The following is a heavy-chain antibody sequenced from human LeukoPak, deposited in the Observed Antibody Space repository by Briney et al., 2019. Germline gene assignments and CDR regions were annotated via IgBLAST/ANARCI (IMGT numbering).Heavy chain of an antibody. CDR1: GGSFSGYY. D-gene: IGHD5-18*01. CDR3: ARRRGYSYGYLNYYYGMDV. CDR2: INHSGST. Sequence: PSETLSPTCAVYGGSFSGYYWSWIRQPPGKGLEWIGEINHSGSTNYNPSLKSRVTISVDTSKNQFSLKLSSVTAADTAVYYCARRRGYSYGYLNYYYGMDVWGQGTTVTVSS. V-gene: IGHV4-34*01. J-gene: IGHJ6*02.